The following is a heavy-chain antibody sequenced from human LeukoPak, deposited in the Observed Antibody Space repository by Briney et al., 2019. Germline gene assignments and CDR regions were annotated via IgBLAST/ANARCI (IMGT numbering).Heavy chain of an antibody. V-gene: IGHV4-34*01. D-gene: IGHD3-9*01. CDR2: INHSGST. J-gene: IGHJ4*02. CDR1: GGSFSGYY. CDR3: ARRVYDYDILTGYYIGYFDY. Sequence: SETLSLTCAVYGGSFSGYYWSWIRQPPGKGLEWIGEINHSGSTNYNPSLKSRVTISVDTSKNQFSLKLSSVTAADTAVYYCARRVYDYDILTGYYIGYFDYWGQGTLVTVSS.